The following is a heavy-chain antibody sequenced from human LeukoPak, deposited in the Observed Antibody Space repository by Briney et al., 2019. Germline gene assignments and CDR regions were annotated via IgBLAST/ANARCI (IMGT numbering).Heavy chain of an antibody. Sequence: ASVKVSCKASGYTFTGYYMRWVRQAPGQGLEWMGWINPNSGGTNYAQKFQGRVTMTRDTSISTAYMELSRLRSDDTAVYYCASFPLRYSGSYRRENDAFDIWGQGTMVTVSS. CDR2: INPNSGGT. V-gene: IGHV1-2*02. CDR3: ASFPLRYSGSYRRENDAFDI. D-gene: IGHD1-26*01. CDR1: GYTFTGYY. J-gene: IGHJ3*02.